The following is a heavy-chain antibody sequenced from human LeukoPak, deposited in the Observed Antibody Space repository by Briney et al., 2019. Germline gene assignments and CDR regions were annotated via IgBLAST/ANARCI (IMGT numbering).Heavy chain of an antibody. Sequence: PSETLSLTCTVSGGSISTAGHYWSWIRQHPGKGLEWIGYIHHSGSTYYNASLKSRVTISVDTSENQFSLNLSSVTAADTAVYYCARVLNYYDNSGSYCYFDYWGQGTQVTVSS. J-gene: IGHJ4*02. D-gene: IGHD3-22*01. V-gene: IGHV4-31*03. CDR1: GGSISTAGHY. CDR2: IHHSGST. CDR3: ARVLNYYDNSGSYCYFDY.